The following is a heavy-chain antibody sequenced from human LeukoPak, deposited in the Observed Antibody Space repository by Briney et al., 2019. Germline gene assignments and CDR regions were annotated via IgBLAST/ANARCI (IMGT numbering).Heavy chain of an antibody. V-gene: IGHV1-69*13. J-gene: IGHJ5*02. CDR2: IIPIFGTA. CDR1: GGTFSSYA. CDR3: ARDQGYCSSTSCSSGWFDP. Sequence: ASVKVSCKASGGTFSSYAISWVRQAPGQGLEWMGGIIPIFGTANYAQKFQGRVTITADESTSTAYMELSSLRSEDTAVYYCARDQGYCSSTSCSSGWFDPWGQGTLVTVSS. D-gene: IGHD2-2*01.